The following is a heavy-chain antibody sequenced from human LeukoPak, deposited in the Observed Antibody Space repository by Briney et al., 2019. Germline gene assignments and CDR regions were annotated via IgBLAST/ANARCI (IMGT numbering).Heavy chain of an antibody. Sequence: KPSETLSLTCTVSSGSISSSSYYWGWIRQPPGKGLEWIGSIYYSGSTYYNPSLKSRVTISVDTSKNQFSLKLSSVTAADTAVYYCARQDGGNFESNYWGQGTLVTVSS. CDR2: IYYSGST. CDR1: SGSISSSSYY. J-gene: IGHJ4*02. CDR3: ARQDGGNFESNY. V-gene: IGHV4-39*01. D-gene: IGHD4-23*01.